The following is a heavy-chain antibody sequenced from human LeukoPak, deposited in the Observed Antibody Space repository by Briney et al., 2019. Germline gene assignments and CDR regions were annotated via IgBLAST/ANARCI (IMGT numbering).Heavy chain of an antibody. CDR2: IWYDGSNK. CDR3: ARDGLYSSSWYRYYFDY. Sequence: GGSLRLSCAASGFTFSSYGMHWVRQAPGKGLEWAAVIWYDGSNKYYADSVKGRFTISRDNSKNTLYLQMNSLRAEDTAVYYCARDGLYSSSWYRYYFDYWGQGTLVTVSS. J-gene: IGHJ4*02. V-gene: IGHV3-33*01. D-gene: IGHD6-13*01. CDR1: GFTFSSYG.